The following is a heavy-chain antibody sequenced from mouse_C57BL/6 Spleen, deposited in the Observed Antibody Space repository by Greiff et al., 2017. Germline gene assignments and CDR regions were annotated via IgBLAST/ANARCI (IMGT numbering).Heavy chain of an antibody. D-gene: IGHD1-1*01. CDR1: GFSLTSYA. CDR3: DIWYTTIPHWYFDV. CDR2: TWTGGGT. J-gene: IGHJ1*03. Sequence: QVQLKQSGPGLVAPSQSLSITCSVSGFSLTSYAISWVRLPPGKGLERLGVTWTGGGTNYNSAPTSRLSISKDNSNSQVFLKMNSLQTEDTDTYYCDIWYTTIPHWYFDVWGTGTTVTVSS. V-gene: IGHV2-9-1*01.